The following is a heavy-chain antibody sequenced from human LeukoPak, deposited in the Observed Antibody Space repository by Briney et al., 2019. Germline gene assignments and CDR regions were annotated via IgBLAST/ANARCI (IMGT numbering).Heavy chain of an antibody. CDR3: ARDSMDCSGGSCYSNYFDY. V-gene: IGHV4-39*07. CDR1: GGSISSSSYY. CDR2: IYYSGST. D-gene: IGHD2-15*01. J-gene: IGHJ4*02. Sequence: PSETLSLTCTVSGGSISSSSYYWGWIRQPPGKGLEWIGSIYYSGSTYYNPSLKSRVTISVDTSKNQFSLKLSSVTAADTAVYYCARDSMDCSGGSCYSNYFDYWGQGTLVTVSS.